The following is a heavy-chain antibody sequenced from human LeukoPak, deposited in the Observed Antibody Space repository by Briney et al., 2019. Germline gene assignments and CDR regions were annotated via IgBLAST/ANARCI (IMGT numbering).Heavy chain of an antibody. CDR3: ARRNYGSGTYYNVAFDY. V-gene: IGHV5-51*01. J-gene: IGHJ4*02. Sequence: GESLQISLKGSGYSLTNHWIVWVRPRPGKGLEWMGIIYFGDSDTRYRPSFLGQVIISADKSINTAYLQCSILKPTDTAIYYCARRNYGSGTYYNVAFDYWGQGTLVTVSS. D-gene: IGHD3-10*01. CDR2: IYFGDSDT. CDR1: GYSLTNHW.